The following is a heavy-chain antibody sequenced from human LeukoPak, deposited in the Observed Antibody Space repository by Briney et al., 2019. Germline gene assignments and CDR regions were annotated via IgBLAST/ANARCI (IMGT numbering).Heavy chain of an antibody. J-gene: IGHJ3*02. CDR3: ARGGSPPEALGDAFDI. CDR1: GFTFSSHW. D-gene: IGHD1-26*01. V-gene: IGHV3-74*01. CDR2: VNSDGSST. Sequence: GGSLRLSCVASGFTFSSHWMHWVRRAPGKGLVWVSRVNSDGSSTRYADSVQGRFTISRDNAKNTLYLQMNSLRAGDTAVCYCARGGSPPEALGDAFDIWGQGTMVTVSS.